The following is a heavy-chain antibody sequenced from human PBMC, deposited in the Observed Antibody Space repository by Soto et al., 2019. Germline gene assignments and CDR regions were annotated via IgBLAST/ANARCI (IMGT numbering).Heavy chain of an antibody. J-gene: IGHJ3*02. CDR3: ARFYMVRGVMGAFDI. CDR1: GGSISSGGYY. V-gene: IGHV4-31*03. Sequence: QVQLQESGPGLVKPSQTLSLTCTVSGGSISSGGYYWSWIRQHPGKGLEWIGYIYYIGSTYYNPSVTSRVAISVDTSKSQFSLKLSSVTAADTAVYYCARFYMVRGVMGAFDIWGQGTMVTVSS. D-gene: IGHD3-10*01. CDR2: IYYIGST.